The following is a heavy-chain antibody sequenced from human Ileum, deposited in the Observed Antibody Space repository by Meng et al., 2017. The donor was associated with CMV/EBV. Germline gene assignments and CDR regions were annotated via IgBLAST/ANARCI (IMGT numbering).Heavy chain of an antibody. Sequence: QLWHAAEEEKQPWASGDGACKASGSTFTAVGIGCLRQAPEQGLEWMGWISGYNGRTAYAQKFQGRITFTTYTSTNSVYMDLRSLRSDDTAVYYCARDLEATGEHPSFDSWGQGTLVTVSS. CDR1: GSTFTAVG. CDR2: ISGYNGRT. V-gene: IGHV1-18*01. CDR3: ARDLEATGEHPSFDS. J-gene: IGHJ4*02. D-gene: IGHD3-16*01.